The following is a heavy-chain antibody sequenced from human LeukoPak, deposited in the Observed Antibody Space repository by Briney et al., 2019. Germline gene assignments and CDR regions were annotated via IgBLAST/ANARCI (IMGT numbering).Heavy chain of an antibody. CDR2: ISAYNGKT. CDR3: ARVLEYGSGSYLFDY. J-gene: IGHJ4*02. D-gene: IGHD1-26*01. V-gene: IGHV1-18*01. Sequence: EASVKVSCKASDYTFTSYGISWVRQAPGQGVEWMGWISAYNGKTNYAQKLQGRVTMTTDTSTSTAYMELRSLRSDDTAVYYCARVLEYGSGSYLFDYWGQGTLVTVSS. CDR1: DYTFTSYG.